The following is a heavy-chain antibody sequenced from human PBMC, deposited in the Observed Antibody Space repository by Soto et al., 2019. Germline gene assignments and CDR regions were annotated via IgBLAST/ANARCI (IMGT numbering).Heavy chain of an antibody. CDR1: GVTFSSSG. CDR3: PKDSHLGIISPTHDF. D-gene: IGHD3-16*01. J-gene: IGHJ4*02. CDR2: FRESGGTT. Sequence: PGGSLRLCCAASGVTFSSSGMSWVRQAPGKGLEWVATFRESGGTTHYADSVKGRFTISRDDSKNMRKLQMNSLKAEDRAIYYSPKDSHLGIISPTHDFWGQGTRVTVSS. V-gene: IGHV3-23*01.